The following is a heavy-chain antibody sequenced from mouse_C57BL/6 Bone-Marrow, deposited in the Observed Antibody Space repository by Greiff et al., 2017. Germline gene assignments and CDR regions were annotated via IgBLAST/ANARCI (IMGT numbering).Heavy chain of an antibody. CDR1: GYTFTSYG. V-gene: IGHV1-81*01. D-gene: IGHD1-1*01. CDR3: ARRPDYGSSYEGAS. CDR2: IYPRSGKT. J-gene: IGHJ2*01. Sequence: VQLQQSGAELARPGASVKLSCKASGYTFTSYGISWVKQRTGQGLEWLGEIYPRSGKTYYNEKLKGKATLTADQSSSTAYMELRSLTSEDSAVYFCARRPDYGSSYEGASWGQGTTRTVSS.